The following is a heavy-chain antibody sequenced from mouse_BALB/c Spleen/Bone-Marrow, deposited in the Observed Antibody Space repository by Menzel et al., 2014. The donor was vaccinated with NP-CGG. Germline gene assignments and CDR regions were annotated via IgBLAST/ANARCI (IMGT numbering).Heavy chain of an antibody. V-gene: IGHV14-3*02. CDR3: AGGWLPSYAMDY. D-gene: IGHD2-2*01. J-gene: IGHJ4*01. Sequence: VQLQQSGAELVEPGASIKLSCTASGFNIKDTYMHWVKQRPEQGLEWIGRIDPANGNTKYDPKFQGKATITADTSSNTAYLQLSSLTSEDTAVYYCAGGWLPSYAMDYWGQGTSVTVPS. CDR1: GFNIKDTY. CDR2: IDPANGNT.